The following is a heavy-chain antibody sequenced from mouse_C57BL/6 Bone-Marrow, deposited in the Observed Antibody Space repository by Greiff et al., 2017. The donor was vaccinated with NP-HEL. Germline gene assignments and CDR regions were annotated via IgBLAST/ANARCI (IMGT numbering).Heavy chain of an antibody. CDR3: ARSPLWLRRNYYAMDY. Sequence: VQLQESGPGLAKPSQTLSLTCSVTGYSITSDYWNWIRKFPGNNLEYMGYISYSGSTYYYPSLKSRISITRDTSKNQYYLQLNSVTTEDTATYYCARSPLWLRRNYYAMDYWGQGTSVTVSS. J-gene: IGHJ4*01. D-gene: IGHD2-2*01. CDR1: GYSITSDY. V-gene: IGHV3-8*01. CDR2: ISYSGST.